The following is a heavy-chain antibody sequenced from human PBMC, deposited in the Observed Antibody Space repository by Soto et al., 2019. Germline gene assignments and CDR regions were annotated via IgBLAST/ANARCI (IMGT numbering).Heavy chain of an antibody. J-gene: IGHJ4*01. V-gene: IGHV3-21*01. D-gene: IGHD4-17*01. Sequence: EVQLVESGGGLVKPGGSLRLSCAASGFTFNTYDMDWVRQAPGKGLEWVSSINKASIYIYYADSVRGRFTISRDNAKNSLYLQMNSLRVEDTAVYYCARRSVTTYHFFDYWGHGTLVTVSS. CDR2: INKASIYI. CDR3: ARRSVTTYHFFDY. CDR1: GFTFNTYD.